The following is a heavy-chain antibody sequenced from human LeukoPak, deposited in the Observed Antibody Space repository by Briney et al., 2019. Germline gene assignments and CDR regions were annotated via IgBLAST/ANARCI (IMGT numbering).Heavy chain of an antibody. CDR3: VTPRSWELSDMAV. D-gene: IGHD1-26*01. CDR2: VYHNGET. J-gene: IGHJ6*03. CDR1: GYSITTNYY. V-gene: IGHV4-38-2*02. Sequence: SETLSLTCTVSGYSITTNYYWAWIRHSPGTGLERIGSVYHNGETYYNPSLKSRDIIPVDTSKHDVSPSLTPVTAADTAVYYCVTPRSWELSDMAVWGKGTTVIVSS.